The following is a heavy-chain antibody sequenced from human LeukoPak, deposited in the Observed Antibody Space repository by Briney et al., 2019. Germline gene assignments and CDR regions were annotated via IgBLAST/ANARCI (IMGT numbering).Heavy chain of an antibody. V-gene: IGHV3-11*04. CDR2: ISNSGTVI. D-gene: IGHD3-10*01. Sequence: PGGSLRLSCAASGFTFSDSYMSWIRQSPGKGLEWVSTISNSGTVIKYADSVKGRLTISRDNARKSLYLQMNSLRAEDTAVYYCARGQGNRLLWVGESLSNINPLDYWGQGTLVTVSS. J-gene: IGHJ4*02. CDR1: GFTFSDSY. CDR3: ARGQGNRLLWVGESLSNINPLDY.